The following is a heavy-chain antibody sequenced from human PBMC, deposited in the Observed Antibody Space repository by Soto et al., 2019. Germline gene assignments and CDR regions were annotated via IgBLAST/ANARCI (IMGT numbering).Heavy chain of an antibody. V-gene: IGHV1-69*06. D-gene: IGHD3-22*01. J-gene: IGHJ4*02. CDR2: IIPIFGTA. CDR1: GGTFSSYA. CDR3: ATGGDSSGYYDY. Sequence: GASVKGSWKASGGTFSSYAISWVRQAPGKGLEWMGGIIPIFGTANYAQKFQGRVTMTEDTSTDTAYMELSSLRSEDTAVSYCATGGDSSGYYDYWGQGTLVTVSS.